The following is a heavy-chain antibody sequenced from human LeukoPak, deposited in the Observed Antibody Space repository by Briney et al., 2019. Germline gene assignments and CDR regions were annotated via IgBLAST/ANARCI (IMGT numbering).Heavy chain of an antibody. Sequence: PGGSLRLSCAASGFTFSSYAMHWVRQAPGKGLEWVAVISYDGSNKYYADSVKGRFTISRDSSKNTLYLQMNSLRAEDTAVYYCASEYSSGWYYSRRYYFDYWGQGTLVTVSS. CDR1: GFTFSSYA. CDR2: ISYDGSNK. J-gene: IGHJ4*02. D-gene: IGHD6-19*01. V-gene: IGHV3-30-3*01. CDR3: ASEYSSGWYYSRRYYFDY.